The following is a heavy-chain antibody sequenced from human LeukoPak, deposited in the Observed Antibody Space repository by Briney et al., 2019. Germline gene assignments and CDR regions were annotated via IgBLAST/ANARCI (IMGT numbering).Heavy chain of an antibody. CDR1: GGSISSYY. Sequence: PSETLSLTCNVTGGSISSYYWSWIRQPPGKGLEWIGNIYYSGSTNYNPSLNSRVTISVDTSKNQFSLKLSSVTAADTAVYYCARGRGYCSGGSCSRPPSYYYYYMDVWGKGTTVTVSS. CDR3: ARGRGYCSGGSCSRPPSYYYYYMDV. J-gene: IGHJ6*03. D-gene: IGHD2-15*01. CDR2: IYYSGST. V-gene: IGHV4-59*12.